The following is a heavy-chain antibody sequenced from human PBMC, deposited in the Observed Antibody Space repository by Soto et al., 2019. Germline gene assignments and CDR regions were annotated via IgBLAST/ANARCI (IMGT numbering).Heavy chain of an antibody. CDR2: IIPIFGTA. CDR3: ARGGVVVPAAIYYYYGMDV. J-gene: IGHJ6*02. Sequence: SVKVSCKASGGTFSSYAISWVRQAPGQGLEWMGGIIPIFGTANYAQKFQGRVTITADESTSTAYMELSSLRSEDTAVYYCARGGVVVPAAIYYYYGMDVWGQGTTVTVSS. CDR1: GGTFSSYA. V-gene: IGHV1-69*13. D-gene: IGHD2-2*01.